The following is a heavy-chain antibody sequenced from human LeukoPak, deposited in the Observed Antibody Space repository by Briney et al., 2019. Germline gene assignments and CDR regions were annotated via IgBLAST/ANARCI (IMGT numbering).Heavy chain of an antibody. V-gene: IGHV1-8*01. CDR1: GYTFTSYD. CDR3: ARGQMAGIATRRDFDY. Sequence: ASVKVSCKASGYTFTSYDINWVRQATGQGLEWMGWMNPNSGNTGYAQKFQGRATMTRNTSISTAYIELSSLRSEDTAVYYCARGQMAGIATRRDFDYWGQGTLVTVSS. D-gene: IGHD6-6*01. CDR2: MNPNSGNT. J-gene: IGHJ4*02.